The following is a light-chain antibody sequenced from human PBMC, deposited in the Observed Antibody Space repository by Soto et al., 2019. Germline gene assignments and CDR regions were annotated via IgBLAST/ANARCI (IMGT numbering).Light chain of an antibody. V-gene: IGKV3-20*01. CDR3: QQYGNSPPFT. Sequence: EIVLTQSPGTLSLSPGERATLSCRASQSVSSSYLAWYQQKPGQAPRLLIYGASSRATAIPDRFSGSGSVTDVTLTISRLEPEDFAVYYCQQYGNSPPFTFGPGTKVDIK. CDR2: GAS. J-gene: IGKJ3*01. CDR1: QSVSSSY.